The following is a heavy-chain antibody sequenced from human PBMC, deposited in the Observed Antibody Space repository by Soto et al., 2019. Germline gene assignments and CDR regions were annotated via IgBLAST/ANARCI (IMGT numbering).Heavy chain of an antibody. V-gene: IGHV4-31*03. D-gene: IGHD4-17*01. J-gene: IGHJ5*02. CDR3: ARVYTDYEEDCIDP. CDR1: GGSISSGGYY. CDR2: IYYSGST. Sequence: SETLSLTCTVSGGSISSGGYYWSWIRQHPGKGLEWIGYIYYSGSTYYNPSLKSRLTISVDTSKDQFSLKLSSVTAADTAVYYCARVYTDYEEDCIDPWGQGTLVTVSS.